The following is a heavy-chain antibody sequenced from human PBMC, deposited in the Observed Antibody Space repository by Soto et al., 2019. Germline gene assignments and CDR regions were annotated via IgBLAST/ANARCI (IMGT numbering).Heavy chain of an antibody. CDR2: IGAYNGNT. D-gene: IGHD6-13*01. V-gene: IGHV1-18*01. J-gene: IGHJ5*02. CDR1: GYNFNTYG. Sequence: QVLLVQSGAEVKKPGASVKVSCKASGYNFNTYGFSWVRQAPGQGLEWVGWIGAYNGNTKYAQNFHGRVTITTDTSTRTAYMELRSLTSDDTAVYYCARWSSTWPDNWFDPWGQGTLVTVSS. CDR3: ARWSSTWPDNWFDP.